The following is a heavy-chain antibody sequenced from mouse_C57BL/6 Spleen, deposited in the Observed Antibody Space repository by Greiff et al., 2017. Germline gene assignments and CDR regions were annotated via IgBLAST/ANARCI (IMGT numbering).Heavy chain of an antibody. CDR3: ARVHYDYDVDY. Sequence: EVQLVESGPGLVKPSQSLSLTCSVTGYSITSGYYWNWIRQFPGNKLEWMGYISYDGSNNYNPSLKNRISITRDTSKNQFFLKLNSVTTEDTATYYCARVHYDYDVDYWGQGTTLTVSS. D-gene: IGHD2-4*01. CDR1: GYSITSGYY. CDR2: ISYDGSN. V-gene: IGHV3-6*01. J-gene: IGHJ2*01.